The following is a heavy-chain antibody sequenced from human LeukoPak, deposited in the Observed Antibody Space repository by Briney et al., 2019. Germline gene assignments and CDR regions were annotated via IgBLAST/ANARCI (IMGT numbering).Heavy chain of an antibody. CDR3: ARGNWAEDGYFDY. CDR2: IYSGGST. CDR1: GFTVSSNY. D-gene: IGHD7-27*01. J-gene: IGHJ4*02. Sequence: PGGSLRLSCAASGFTVSSNYMSWVRQAPGKGLEWVSVIYSGGSTYYADSVKGRFTISRDNAKNSLYLQMNSLRAEDTAVYYCARGNWAEDGYFDYWGQGTLVSVSS. V-gene: IGHV3-53*01.